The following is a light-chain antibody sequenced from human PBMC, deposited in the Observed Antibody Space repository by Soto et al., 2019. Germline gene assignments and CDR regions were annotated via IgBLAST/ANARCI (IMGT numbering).Light chain of an antibody. Sequence: DIQMTQSPSTLSASVGDRVTITCRASQSISSXXXWYQQKPGKAPKLLIYDASSLESGVPSRFSGSGSGTEFTLTISSLQPDDFATYYCQQYNSYSRTFGQGTKVEIK. CDR1: QSISSX. CDR2: DAS. V-gene: IGKV1-5*01. CDR3: QQYNSYSRT. J-gene: IGKJ1*01.